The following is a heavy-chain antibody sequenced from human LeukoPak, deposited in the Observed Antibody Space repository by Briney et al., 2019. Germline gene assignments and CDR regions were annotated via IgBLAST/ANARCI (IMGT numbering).Heavy chain of an antibody. CDR3: ARDPDNYGSGSYGDY. D-gene: IGHD3-10*01. J-gene: IGHJ4*02. CDR2: ISSSGRFI. CDR1: GFTFSNYN. Sequence: GGSLRLSCAASGFTFSNYNMNWVRQAPGKGLEWVPSISSSGRFIYYADSVKGRFTISRDNAKNSLYLHMNSLRAEDTAVYYCARDPDNYGSGSYGDYWGQGTLVTVSS. V-gene: IGHV3-21*01.